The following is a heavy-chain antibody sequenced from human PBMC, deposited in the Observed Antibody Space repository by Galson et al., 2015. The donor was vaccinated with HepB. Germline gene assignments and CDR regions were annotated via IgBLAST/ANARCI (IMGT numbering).Heavy chain of an antibody. CDR3: ARQWYSNSWYALDY. V-gene: IGHV5-10-1*01. D-gene: IGHD6-13*01. CDR1: GYRFTTYW. Sequence: QSGAEVKKPGESLRISCKGSGYRFTTYWISWVRQMPGKGLEWMGRIDPSDSYTNYSPSFQGHVTMSADKSISTAYLQWSSLKASDTAMYYCARQWYSNSWYALDYWGQGTLVTVSS. CDR2: IDPSDSYT. J-gene: IGHJ4*02.